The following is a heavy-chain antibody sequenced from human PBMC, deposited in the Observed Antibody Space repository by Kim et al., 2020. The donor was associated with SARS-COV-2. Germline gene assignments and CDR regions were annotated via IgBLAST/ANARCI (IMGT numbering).Heavy chain of an antibody. CDR3: AKDPSDV. V-gene: IGHV3-30*18. CDR2: ISYDGSNK. Sequence: GGSLRLSCAASGFTFSSYGMHWVRQAPGKGLEWVAVISYDGSNKYYADSVKGRFTISRDNSKNTLYLQMNSLRAEDTAVYYCAKDPSDVWGQGTTVTVSS. J-gene: IGHJ6*02. CDR1: GFTFSSYG.